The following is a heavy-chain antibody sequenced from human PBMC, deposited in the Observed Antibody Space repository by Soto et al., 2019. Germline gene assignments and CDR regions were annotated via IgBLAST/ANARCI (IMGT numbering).Heavy chain of an antibody. J-gene: IGHJ3*02. D-gene: IGHD6-19*01. CDR3: ARDRDWGDSSRRYASDI. CDR1: GGTFSSYA. CDR2: IIPIFGTA. V-gene: IGHV1-69*13. Sequence: SVKFSCKASGGTFSSYAISWVRQAPGQGXEXTGGIIPIFGTANYAQKFQGRVTSTAAEVTSTAYMETRSLRSEHTAVYYCARDRDWGDSSRRYASDIWGQGTMVTGSS.